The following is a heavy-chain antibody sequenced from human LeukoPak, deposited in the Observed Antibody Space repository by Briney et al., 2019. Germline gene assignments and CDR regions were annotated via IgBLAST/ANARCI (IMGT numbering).Heavy chain of an antibody. CDR1: GGTFSSYA. CDR2: IIPILDIA. D-gene: IGHD3-10*01. Sequence: ASVKVSCKASGGTFSSYAISWVRQAPGQGLECMGRIIPILDIATYAQKFQGRVTITADKSTSTDYMELSSLSSEDTAVYYCARDQGVTDPPPYGLDVWGQGTTVTVSS. V-gene: IGHV1-69*04. CDR3: ARDQGVTDPPPYGLDV. J-gene: IGHJ6*02.